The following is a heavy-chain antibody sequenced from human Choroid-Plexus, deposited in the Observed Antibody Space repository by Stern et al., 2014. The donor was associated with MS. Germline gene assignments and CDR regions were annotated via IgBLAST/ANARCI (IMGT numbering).Heavy chain of an antibody. CDR2: GSYDGSNT. Sequence: VQLVESGGGVVQPGRPLRLSCVASGFTLGSCAMHWVRQAPGQGLEWGAGGSYDGSNTYYADSVKGRFTISRDNSQNTLYMQMSSLRPEDTAVYYCAKDRQYLTYFFDHWGQGSLVTVSS. J-gene: IGHJ5*02. D-gene: IGHD2/OR15-2a*01. CDR1: GFTLGSCA. V-gene: IGHV3-30*18. CDR3: AKDRQYLTYFFDH.